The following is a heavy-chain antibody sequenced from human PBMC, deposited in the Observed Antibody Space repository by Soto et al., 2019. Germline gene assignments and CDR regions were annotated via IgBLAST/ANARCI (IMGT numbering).Heavy chain of an antibody. Sequence: PSETLSLTCTVSGGSISSYYWSWIRQPPGKGLEWIGYIYYSGSTNYNPSLKSRVTISVDTSKNQFSLKLGSVTAADTAVYYCAREAYSSSWYRGNYFDYWGQGTLVTVSS. CDR1: GGSISSYY. CDR3: AREAYSSSWYRGNYFDY. CDR2: IYYSGST. V-gene: IGHV4-59*01. D-gene: IGHD6-13*01. J-gene: IGHJ4*02.